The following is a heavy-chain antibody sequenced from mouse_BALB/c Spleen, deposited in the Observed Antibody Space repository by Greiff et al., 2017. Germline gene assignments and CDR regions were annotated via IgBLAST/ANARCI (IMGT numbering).Heavy chain of an antibody. D-gene: IGHD2-1*01. CDR3: ARYGNYALYAMDY. CDR2: ISSGGSYT. V-gene: IGHV5-6*01. Sequence: EVKLVESGGDLVKPGGSLKLSCAASGFTFSSYGMSWVRQTPDKRLEWVATISSGGSYTYYPDSVKGRFTISRDNAKNTLYLQMSSLKSEDTAMYYCARYGNYALYAMDYWGQGTSVTVSS. CDR1: GFTFSSYG. J-gene: IGHJ4*01.